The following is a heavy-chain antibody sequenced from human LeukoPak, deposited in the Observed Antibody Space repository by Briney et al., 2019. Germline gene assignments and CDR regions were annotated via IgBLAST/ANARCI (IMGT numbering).Heavy chain of an antibody. CDR2: INHSGST. D-gene: IGHD3-10*01. CDR1: GGSFSGYY. CDR3: ARLSVWFGELYAFDP. J-gene: IGHJ5*02. Sequence: PSETLSLTCAVYGGSFSGYYWSWIRQPPGKGLEWIGEINHSGSTNYNPSLKSRVTISVDTSKNQFSLKLSSVTAADTAVYYCARLSVWFGELYAFDPWGQGTLVTVSS. V-gene: IGHV4-34*01.